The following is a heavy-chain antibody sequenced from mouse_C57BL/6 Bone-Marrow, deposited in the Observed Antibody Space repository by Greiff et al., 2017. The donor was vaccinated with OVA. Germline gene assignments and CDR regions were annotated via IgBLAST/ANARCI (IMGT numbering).Heavy chain of an antibody. D-gene: IGHD2-3*01. CDR3: TRGLYDGYPWFAY. CDR1: GFNIKDDY. CDR2: IDPEDGDT. Sequence: EVQLQQSGAELVRPGASVKLSCTASGFNIKDDYMHWVKQRPEQGLEWIGRIDPEDGDTEYAPKFQGKATMTADTSSNTAYLQLSSLTSEDTAVYYCTRGLYDGYPWFAYWGQGTLVTVSA. J-gene: IGHJ3*01. V-gene: IGHV14-1*01.